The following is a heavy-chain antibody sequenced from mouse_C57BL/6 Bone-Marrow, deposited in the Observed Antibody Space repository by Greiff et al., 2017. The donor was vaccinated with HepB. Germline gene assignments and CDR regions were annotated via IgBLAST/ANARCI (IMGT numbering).Heavy chain of an antibody. CDR1: GFTFSDYG. J-gene: IGHJ4*01. D-gene: IGHD1-1*01. CDR2: ISSGSSTI. Sequence: EVQRVESGGGLVKPGGSLKLSCAASGFTFSDYGMHWVRQAPEKGLEWVAYISSGSSTIYYADTVKGRFTISRDNAKNTLFLQMTSLRSEDTAMYYCARKDPTVVAPYAMDYWGQGTSVTVSS. V-gene: IGHV5-17*01. CDR3: ARKDPTVVAPYAMDY.